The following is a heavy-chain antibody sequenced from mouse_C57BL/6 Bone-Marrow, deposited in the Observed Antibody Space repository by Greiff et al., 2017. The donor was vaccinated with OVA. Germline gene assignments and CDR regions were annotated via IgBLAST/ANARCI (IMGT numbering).Heavy chain of an antibody. D-gene: IGHD1-1*01. V-gene: IGHV5-4*01. CDR3: ARDGATVVAKYYAMDY. CDR1: GFTFSSYA. J-gene: IGHJ4*01. Sequence: EVHLVESGGGLVKPGGSLKLSCAASGFTFSSYAMSWVRQTPEKRLEWVATISDGGSYTYYPDNVKGRFTISRDNAKNNLYLQMSHLKSEDTAMYCCARDGATVVAKYYAMDYWGQGTSVTVSS. CDR2: ISDGGSYT.